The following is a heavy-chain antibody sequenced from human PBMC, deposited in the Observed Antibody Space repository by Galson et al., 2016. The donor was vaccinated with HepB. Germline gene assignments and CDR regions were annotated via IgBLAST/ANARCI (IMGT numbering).Heavy chain of an antibody. J-gene: IGHJ2*01. CDR2: FDPKDGEM. Sequence: SVKVSCKVSGYSLSELSIHWVRQAPGKGLKRLGGFDPKDGEMIYAQKFQGRATMTEDTSTNTAQMELRTLTSEDTAVYYCAIGMIRGVIVGLFPFDFWGRGTLVTVSS. D-gene: IGHD3-10*01. CDR3: AIGMIRGVIVGLFPFDF. CDR1: GYSLSELS. V-gene: IGHV1-24*01.